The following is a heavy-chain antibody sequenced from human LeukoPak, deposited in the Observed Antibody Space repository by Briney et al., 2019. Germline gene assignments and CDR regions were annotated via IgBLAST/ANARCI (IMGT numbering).Heavy chain of an antibody. CDR2: IYYSGST. V-gene: IGHV4-61*01. CDR1: GYSISSGYY. CDR3: ASNTLDCSGGSCYPGYFQH. J-gene: IGHJ1*01. Sequence: SETLSLTCAVSGYSISSGYYWSWIRQPPGKGLEWIGYIYYSGSTNYNPSLKSRVTISVDTSKNQFSLKLSSVTAADAAVYYCASNTLDCSGGSCYPGYFQHWGQGTLVTVSS. D-gene: IGHD2-15*01.